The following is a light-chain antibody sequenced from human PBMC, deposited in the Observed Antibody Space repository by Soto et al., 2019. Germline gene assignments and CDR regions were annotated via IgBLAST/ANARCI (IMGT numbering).Light chain of an antibody. Sequence: QSVLTQPPSASGTPGRRVTISCSGSRSNIETNDVYWYQQLPGTAPKLLIYMSTRRPSGVPDRFSGSKSGASASLVIGGLRSEDELDYYCAAWDDSLNIWVFGGGTKVTVL. CDR1: RSNIETND. J-gene: IGLJ3*02. CDR2: MST. CDR3: AAWDDSLNIWV. V-gene: IGLV1-47*01.